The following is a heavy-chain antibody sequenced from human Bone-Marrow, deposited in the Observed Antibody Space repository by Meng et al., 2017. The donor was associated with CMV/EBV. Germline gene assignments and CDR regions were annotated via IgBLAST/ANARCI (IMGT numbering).Heavy chain of an antibody. CDR1: GSIVSSYS. Sequence: GASLKSSCASSGSIVSSYSMNWVRQAPGKGLEWVSSISSSSSYRYYADSVKGRIIISRDNAKNSLNLQMNSLRAEYTAVYYCARALDSNGWSYYYYYGMDVWGQGTTVTVSS. J-gene: IGHJ6*02. CDR2: ISSSSSYR. D-gene: IGHD6-19*01. CDR3: ARALDSNGWSYYYYYGMDV. V-gene: IGHV3-21*01.